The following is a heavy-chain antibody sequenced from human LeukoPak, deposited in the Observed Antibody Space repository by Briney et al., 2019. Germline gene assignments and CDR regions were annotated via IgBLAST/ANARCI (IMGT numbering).Heavy chain of an antibody. V-gene: IGHV4-39*01. CDR3: ARRASGSGYVL. Sequence: KPSETLSRTCSVSGGSISSSSYFWGWIRQPPGRGLEWIGSIYYSGSTYYNPSLKSRVTISVDTSKNQVSLKLSSVTAADTAVYYCARRASGSGYVLWGQGTLVTVSS. CDR1: GGSISSSSYF. D-gene: IGHD5-12*01. J-gene: IGHJ4*02. CDR2: IYYSGST.